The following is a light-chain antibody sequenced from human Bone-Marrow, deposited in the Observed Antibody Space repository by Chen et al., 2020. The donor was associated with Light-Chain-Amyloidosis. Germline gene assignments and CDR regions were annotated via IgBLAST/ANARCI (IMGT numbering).Light chain of an antibody. Sequence: QSALTQPASLPGSPGQSITISCTGTSSDVGGDNHVPWYQQHPDKAPKLMIYEVTNRPSWVPDRFSGSKSDNTASLTISGLQTEDEADYFCSSYTITNTLVFGSGTRVTVL. V-gene: IGLV2-14*01. CDR1: SSDVGGDNH. J-gene: IGLJ1*01. CDR2: EVT. CDR3: SSYTITNTLV.